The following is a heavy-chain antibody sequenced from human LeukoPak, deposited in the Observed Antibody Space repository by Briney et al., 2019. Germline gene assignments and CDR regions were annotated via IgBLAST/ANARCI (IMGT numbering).Heavy chain of an antibody. CDR2: INHSGST. J-gene: IGHJ6*02. V-gene: IGHV4-34*01. D-gene: IGHD3-10*01. Sequence: SETLSLTCAVYGGSFSGYYWSWIRQPPGKGLEWIGEINHSGSTNYNPSLKSRVTISVDTSKNQFSLKLSSVTAADTAVYYCARGCYGSGDVWGQGTTVTVSS. CDR3: ARGCYGSGDV. CDR1: GGSFSGYY.